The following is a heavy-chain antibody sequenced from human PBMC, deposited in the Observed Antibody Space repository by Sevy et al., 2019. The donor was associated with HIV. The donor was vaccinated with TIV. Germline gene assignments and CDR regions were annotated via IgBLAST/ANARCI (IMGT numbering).Heavy chain of an antibody. CDR1: GFGFQDYA. CDR3: AKDINRGCDSINCYTYYYYYYGFDV. Sequence: GGSLRLSCAASGFGFQDYAMHWVRQRPGKGLEWVAGISWNRGAIDYAHSVKGRFTISRDNAKNSLYLQTNSLRAEDTALYFCAKDINRGCDSINCYTYYYYYYGFDVWGQGTTVTVSS. D-gene: IGHD3-16*02. V-gene: IGHV3-9*01. CDR2: ISWNRGAI. J-gene: IGHJ6*02.